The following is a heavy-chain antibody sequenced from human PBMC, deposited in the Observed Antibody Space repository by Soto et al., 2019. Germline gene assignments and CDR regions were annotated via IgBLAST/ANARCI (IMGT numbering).Heavy chain of an antibody. D-gene: IGHD5-18*01. J-gene: IGHJ4*02. CDR2: NYSGDST. Sequence: GSLRLSCAPSGFTVSSNYMSWVRQAPGKGLERVSDNYSGDSTYYADSVKGRFTISRDNSKNTLFLQMNSPRAEDTAMYYCARDQEYSYYWGQGTLVTAFS. V-gene: IGHV3-66*01. CDR3: ARDQEYSYY. CDR1: GFTVSSNY.